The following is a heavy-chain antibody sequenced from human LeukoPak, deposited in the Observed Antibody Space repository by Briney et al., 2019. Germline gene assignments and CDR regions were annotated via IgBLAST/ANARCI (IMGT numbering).Heavy chain of an antibody. J-gene: IGHJ4*02. CDR2: IYYSGST. D-gene: IGHD1-26*01. Sequence: SETLSLTCTVSGGSISSSSYYWGWIRQPPGKGLEWIGSIYYSGSTYYNPSLKSRVTISVDTSKNQFSLKLSSVTPADTAVYYCAPSRSGSYSRWGQGTLVTVSS. CDR3: APSRSGSYSR. CDR1: GGSISSSSYY. V-gene: IGHV4-39*01.